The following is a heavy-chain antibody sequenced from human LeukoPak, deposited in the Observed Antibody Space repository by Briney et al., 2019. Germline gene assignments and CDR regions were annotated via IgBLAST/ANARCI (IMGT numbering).Heavy chain of an antibody. CDR3: ARGERWEFDP. J-gene: IGHJ5*02. D-gene: IGHD5-24*01. Sequence: PSETLSLTCTVSGGSISSSSYYWNWIRQPPGKGLEWIGYIYYSGSTNYNPSLKSRVTISVDTSKNQFSLKLSSVTAADTAVYYCARGERWEFDPWGQGTLVTVSS. V-gene: IGHV4-61*01. CDR1: GGSISSSSYY. CDR2: IYYSGST.